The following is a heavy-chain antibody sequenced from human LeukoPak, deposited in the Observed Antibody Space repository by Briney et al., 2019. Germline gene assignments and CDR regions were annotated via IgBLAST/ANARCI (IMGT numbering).Heavy chain of an antibody. CDR1: GYSISSGYY. Sequence: SETLSLTCTVSGYSISSGYYWGWIRQPPGKGLEWIAIIYHSGNTYYNPSLKSRVTISVDTSKNQFSLKLTSVTAADTAVYYCAKSNGYGLVDIWGQGTMVTVS. J-gene: IGHJ3*02. CDR3: AKSNGYGLVDI. V-gene: IGHV4-38-2*02. CDR2: IYHSGNT. D-gene: IGHD3-10*01.